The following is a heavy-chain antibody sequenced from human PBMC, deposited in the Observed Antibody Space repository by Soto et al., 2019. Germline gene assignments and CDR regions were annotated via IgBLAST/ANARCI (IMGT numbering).Heavy chain of an antibody. CDR2: IYHSGST. J-gene: IGHJ6*02. CDR3: ARAQYMFSGYDFSYYYGMDV. V-gene: IGHV4-4*02. Sequence: QVQLQESGPGLVKPSGTLSLTCAVSGGSISSSNWWSWVRQPPGKGLEWIGEIYHSGSTNYNPSLKSRVTISVDKSKNQFSLKLSSVTAADTAVYYCARAQYMFSGYDFSYYYGMDVWGQGTTVTVSS. CDR1: GGSISSSNW. D-gene: IGHD5-12*01.